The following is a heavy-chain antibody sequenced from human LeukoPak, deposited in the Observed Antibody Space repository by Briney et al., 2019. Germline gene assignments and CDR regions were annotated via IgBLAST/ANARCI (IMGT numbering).Heavy chain of an antibody. D-gene: IGHD2-2*01. V-gene: IGHV3-49*04. CDR3: ARDQYAGYDPYYFDY. Sequence: GGSLRLSCTASGFTFGAYAMTWVRQAPGKGLEWVSFIRSRTYGGTTEYAASVKGRFTISRDDSKSIAYLQMNRLKTEDTAVYYCARDQYAGYDPYYFDYWGQGTLVTVSS. CDR1: GFTFGAYA. J-gene: IGHJ4*02. CDR2: IRSRTYGGTT.